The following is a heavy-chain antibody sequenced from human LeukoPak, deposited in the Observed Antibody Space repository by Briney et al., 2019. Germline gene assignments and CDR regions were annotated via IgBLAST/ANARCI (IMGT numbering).Heavy chain of an antibody. CDR2: IYHDGTT. V-gene: IGHV4-4*02. Sequence: SETLSLTCGVSGYSISNNNWWQWVRQPPGKGLEWIGEIYHDGTTKYNSSLKSRVTISLDKFKNQFSLNLISVTAADTAVYYCARGTLYRGWSYYLDFWGQGSQVTVSS. CDR3: ARGTLYRGWSYYLDF. J-gene: IGHJ4*02. CDR1: GYSISNNNW. D-gene: IGHD6-19*01.